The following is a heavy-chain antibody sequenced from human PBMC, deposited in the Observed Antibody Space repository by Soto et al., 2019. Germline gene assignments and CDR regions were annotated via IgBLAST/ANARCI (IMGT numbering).Heavy chain of an antibody. J-gene: IGHJ4*02. CDR1: GFTFSNYA. CDR2: ISGSGGST. V-gene: IGHV3-23*01. Sequence: EVQLLESVGGLVQPGGSLRLSFAASGFTFSNYAMSWVRQAPGKGLEWVSAISGSGGSTYYADSVKGRFTISRDNSKNTLYLQMNSLGADDTAVYYCAKDREGSRNWGPFGYWGQGTLVTVAS. D-gene: IGHD7-27*01. CDR3: AKDREGSRNWGPFGY.